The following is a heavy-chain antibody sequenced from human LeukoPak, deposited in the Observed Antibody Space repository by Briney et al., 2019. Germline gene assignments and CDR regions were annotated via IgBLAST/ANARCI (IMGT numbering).Heavy chain of an antibody. Sequence: ASRKLSCKASGYTFTSYGISWVRQAPGQGLECRGWISTYNGNTNYAQKLQGRVTMTTDTSTSTAYMELRSLRSDDTAVYYCARANVGSSGRWGFDYWGQGTLVTVSS. CDR2: ISTYNGNT. D-gene: IGHD6-19*01. J-gene: IGHJ4*02. V-gene: IGHV1-18*01. CDR1: GYTFTSYG. CDR3: ARANVGSSGRWGFDY.